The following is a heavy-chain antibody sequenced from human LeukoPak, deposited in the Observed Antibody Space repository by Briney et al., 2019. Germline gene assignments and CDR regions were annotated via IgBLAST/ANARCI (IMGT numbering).Heavy chain of an antibody. V-gene: IGHV3-21*06. D-gene: IGHD3-22*01. J-gene: IGHJ4*02. CDR1: GFTFSSYS. CDR2: ISSSSSYI. CDR3: AREKLDARGYVDY. Sequence: PGGSLRLSCAASGFTFSSYSMNWVRQAPGKGLEWVSSISSSSSYIYYADSVKGRFTISRDNAKNLLYLQMNSLRAEDTAVYYCAREKLDARGYVDYWGQGTLVTVSS.